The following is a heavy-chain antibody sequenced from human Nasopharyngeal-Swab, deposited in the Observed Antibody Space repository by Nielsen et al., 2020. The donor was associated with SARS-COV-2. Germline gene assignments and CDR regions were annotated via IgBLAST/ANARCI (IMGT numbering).Heavy chain of an antibody. Sequence: SETLSLTCTVSGGSISISLYYWGWSRQPPGTGLEWIGYIFHSGSTNYNPSLKSRVTISVDTSKNQFSLRLSSVTAADTAVYYCARDDTAMATGFDYWGQGVLVTVSS. CDR3: ARDDTAMATGFDY. V-gene: IGHV4-61*01. J-gene: IGHJ4*02. CDR1: GGSISISLYY. D-gene: IGHD5-18*01. CDR2: IFHSGST.